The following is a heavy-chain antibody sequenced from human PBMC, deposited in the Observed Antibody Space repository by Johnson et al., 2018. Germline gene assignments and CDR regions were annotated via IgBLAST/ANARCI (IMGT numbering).Heavy chain of an antibody. J-gene: IGHJ6*03. CDR3: AKVFSYGYYYYYMDV. CDR2: ISYDGSNK. CDR1: GFIFSNYG. Sequence: QVQLVESGGGVVQPGRSLRLSCAASGFIFSNYGMHWVRQAPGKGLEWVAVISYDGSNKFYADSVKGRFTIPRDNSKNTLYLQMNSLGAEDTAVYYCAKVFSYGYYYYYMDVWGKGTTVTVSS. D-gene: IGHD3-16*01. V-gene: IGHV3-30*18.